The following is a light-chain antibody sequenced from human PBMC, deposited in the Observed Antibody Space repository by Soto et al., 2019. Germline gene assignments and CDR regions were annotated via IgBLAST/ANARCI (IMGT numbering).Light chain of an antibody. CDR2: GAS. J-gene: IGKJ3*01. CDR1: QSVSSNY. V-gene: IGKV3-20*01. CDR3: QQYGSSPFT. Sequence: IVLTQSPGTLALSPGETATLSCRASQSVSSNYLTWYQQKPGQAPRLLIHGASSRDTGIPDRFSGSGSGTDFTLTISRLEPEDFAVYYCQQYGSSPFTFGPGTKVDIK.